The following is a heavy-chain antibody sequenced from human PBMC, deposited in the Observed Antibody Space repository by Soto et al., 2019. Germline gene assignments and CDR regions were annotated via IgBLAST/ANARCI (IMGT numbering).Heavy chain of an antibody. CDR2: IIPIFGTA. J-gene: IGHJ3*02. D-gene: IGHD6-6*01. CDR1: GGTFSSYA. CDR3: ARGPSIAARPLDAFDI. V-gene: IGHV1-69*13. Sequence: SVKVSCKAPGGTFSSYAISWVRQAPGQGLEWMGGIIPIFGTANYAQKFQGRVTITADESTSTAYMELSSLRSEDTAVYYCARGPSIAARPLDAFDIWGQGTMVTVSS.